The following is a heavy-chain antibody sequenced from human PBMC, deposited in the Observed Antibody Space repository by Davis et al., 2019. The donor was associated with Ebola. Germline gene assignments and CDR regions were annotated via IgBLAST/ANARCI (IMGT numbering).Heavy chain of an antibody. CDR2: INHSGST. V-gene: IGHV4-34*01. CDR1: GGSSSGYY. Sequence: SETLSLTCAVYGGSSSGYYWSWIRQPPGKGLEWIGEINHSGSTNYNPSLKSRVTISVDTSKNQFSLKLSPVTAADTAVYYCARGKQLRFLEWLSALGYYYGMDVWGQGTTVTVSS. CDR3: ARGKQLRFLEWLSALGYYYGMDV. J-gene: IGHJ6*02. D-gene: IGHD3-3*01.